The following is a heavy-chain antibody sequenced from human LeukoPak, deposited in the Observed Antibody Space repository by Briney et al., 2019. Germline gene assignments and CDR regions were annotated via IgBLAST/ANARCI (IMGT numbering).Heavy chain of an antibody. V-gene: IGHV3-21*01. CDR1: GFTFSSYS. CDR2: ISSGSSYI. Sequence: GGSLRLSCAASGFTFSSYSMNWVRQAPGKGLEWVSSISSGSSYIYYADSVKGRFTISRDNAKNSLYLQMNSLRAEDTTVYYCARGGVGATPYYFDYWGQGTLVTVSS. D-gene: IGHD1-26*01. J-gene: IGHJ4*02. CDR3: ARGGVGATPYYFDY.